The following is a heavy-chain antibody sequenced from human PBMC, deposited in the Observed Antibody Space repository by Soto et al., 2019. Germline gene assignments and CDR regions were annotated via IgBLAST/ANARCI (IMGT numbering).Heavy chain of an antibody. CDR1: GFTVSSNY. V-gene: IGHV3-66*01. D-gene: IGHD6-13*01. CDR2: IYSGGST. Sequence: GGSLRLSCAASGFTVSSNYMSWVRQAPGKGLEWVSVIYSGGSTYYADSVKGRFTISRDNSKNTLYLQMNSLRAEDTAVYYCAREGYSSSWYAWGAFDIWGQGTMVTVSS. J-gene: IGHJ3*02. CDR3: AREGYSSSWYAWGAFDI.